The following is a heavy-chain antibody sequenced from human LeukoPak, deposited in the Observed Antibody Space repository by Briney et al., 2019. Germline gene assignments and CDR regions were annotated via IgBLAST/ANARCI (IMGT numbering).Heavy chain of an antibody. Sequence: PSETLSLTCTVSGGSISSYYWSWIRQSPGKGLEWIGYIYYSGSTNSNPSLKSRVTISVDTSKNQFSLKLSSVTAADTAVYYCARHDSGWNDGRWYFDLWGRGTLVTISS. CDR2: IYYSGST. J-gene: IGHJ2*01. CDR3: ARHDSGWNDGRWYFDL. V-gene: IGHV4-59*01. CDR1: GGSISSYY. D-gene: IGHD1-1*01.